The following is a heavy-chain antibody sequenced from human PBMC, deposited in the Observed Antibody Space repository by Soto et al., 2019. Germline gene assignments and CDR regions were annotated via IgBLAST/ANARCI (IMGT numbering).Heavy chain of an antibody. J-gene: IGHJ4*02. V-gene: IGHV4-31*03. CDR3: ARDGSGSSFVFDY. CDR2: IYYSGST. D-gene: IGHD3-10*01. CDR1: GGSISGGGYY. Sequence: PSETLSLTCTVSGGSISGGGYYWSWIRQHPGKGLEWIGYIYYSGSTYYNPSLKSRVTISVDTSKNQFSLKLSSVTAADTAVYYCARDGSGSSFVFDYWGQGTLVTVSS.